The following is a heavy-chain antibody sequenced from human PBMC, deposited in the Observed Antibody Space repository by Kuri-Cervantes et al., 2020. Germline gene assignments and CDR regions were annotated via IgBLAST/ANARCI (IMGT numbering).Heavy chain of an antibody. J-gene: IGHJ4*02. D-gene: IGHD6-19*01. CDR2: INHSGST. V-gene: IGHV4-34*01. CDR1: GGSFSGYY. CDR3: ARVGQASGWYFDY. Sequence: SQTLSLTCAVYGGSFSGYYWSWIRQPPGKGLEWIGEINHSGSTNYNPPLKSRVTISVDTSRNQFSLKLSSVTAADTAVYYCARVGQASGWYFDYWGQGTLVTVSS.